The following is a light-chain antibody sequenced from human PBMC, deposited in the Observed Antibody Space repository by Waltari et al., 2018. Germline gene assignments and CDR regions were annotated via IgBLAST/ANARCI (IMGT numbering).Light chain of an antibody. CDR2: PTP. J-gene: IGLJ2*01. CDR1: SFTIGEGHD. CDR3: QSYDSRLRGSI. V-gene: IGLV1-40*01. Sequence: QCVLTQPPSECGAPGQWVTISCIGGSFTIGEGHDVHWYQQLPGAAPKVVIYPTPSRPSEVPDRFSGSTSGPSASLAITGLQAEDEADYYCQSYDSRLRGSIFCGGTKVTVL.